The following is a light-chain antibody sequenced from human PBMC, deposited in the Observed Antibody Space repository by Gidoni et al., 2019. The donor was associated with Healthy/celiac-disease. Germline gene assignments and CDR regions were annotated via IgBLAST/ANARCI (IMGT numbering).Light chain of an antibody. CDR3: QQYYSYPGT. Sequence: AIRLTQSPSSLSASTGDRVTITCRASKGISSYLAWYQQKPGKAPKLLIYAASTLQSGVPSRFSGSGSGTDFTLTISCLQSEDFATYYCQQYYSYPGTFGPGTKVEIK. J-gene: IGKJ3*01. V-gene: IGKV1-8*01. CDR1: KGISSY. CDR2: AAS.